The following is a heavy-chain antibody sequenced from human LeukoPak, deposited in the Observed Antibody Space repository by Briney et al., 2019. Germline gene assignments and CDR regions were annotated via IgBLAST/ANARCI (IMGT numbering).Heavy chain of an antibody. D-gene: IGHD3-10*01. CDR3: ARFGDYYGMDV. CDR2: ISRSGESM. V-gene: IGHV3-48*03. CDR1: GFTFSSYE. J-gene: IGHJ6*02. Sequence: GGSLRLSCAASGFTFSSYEMNWVRQAPGKGLEWVSYISRSGESMYADSVKGRFTISRDNAKNSLYLQMNSLRAEDTAVYYCARFGDYYGMDVWGQGTLVTVSS.